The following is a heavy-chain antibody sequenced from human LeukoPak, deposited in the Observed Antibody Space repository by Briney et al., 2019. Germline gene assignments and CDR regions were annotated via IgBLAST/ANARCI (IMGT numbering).Heavy chain of an antibody. CDR3: AKDRSRLSSGAFDY. CDR1: GFTVSSNY. J-gene: IGHJ4*02. D-gene: IGHD3-10*02. CDR2: IYSGGST. V-gene: IGHV3-53*01. Sequence: GSLRLSCAASGFTVSSNYMSWVRQAPGKGLEWVSVIYSGGSTYYADSVKGRFTISRDNSKNTLYLQMNSLRAEDTAVYYCAKDRSRLSSGAFDYWGQGTLVTVSS.